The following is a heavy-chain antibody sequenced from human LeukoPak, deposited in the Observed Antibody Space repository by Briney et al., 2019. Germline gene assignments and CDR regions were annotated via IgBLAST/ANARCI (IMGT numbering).Heavy chain of an antibody. CDR2: INPNSGGT. D-gene: IGHD2-2*01. CDR3: ARDSSELVGKEYQLRYAFDI. V-gene: IGHV1-2*02. CDR1: GYTFTGYY. Sequence: GASVKVSCKASGYTFTGYYMHWVRQAPGQGLEWMGWINPNSGGTNYAQKFQGRVTMTRDTSISTAYMELSRLRSDDTAVYYCARDSSELVGKEYQLRYAFDIWGQGTMVTVSS. J-gene: IGHJ3*02.